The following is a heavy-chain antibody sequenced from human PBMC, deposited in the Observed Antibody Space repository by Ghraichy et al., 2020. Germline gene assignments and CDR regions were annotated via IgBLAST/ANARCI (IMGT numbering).Heavy chain of an antibody. V-gene: IGHV3-23*01. CDR3: AKGGLTIFSMDV. Sequence: GGSLRLSCAASGFTFDTYAMSWVRQAPGKGLEWVSAIGATGGSTYYADSVKGRFTISRDNSRNTLYLQMNSLRAEDTAVYYCAKGGLTIFSMDVWGQGTTVTVSS. CDR1: GFTFDTYA. CDR2: IGATGGST. J-gene: IGHJ6*02. D-gene: IGHD3-9*01.